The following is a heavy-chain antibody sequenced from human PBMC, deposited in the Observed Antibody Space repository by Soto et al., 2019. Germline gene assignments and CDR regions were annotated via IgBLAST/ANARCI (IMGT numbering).Heavy chain of an antibody. CDR3: ASLGRGDY. CDR2: MSGSTSAV. J-gene: IGHJ4*02. D-gene: IGHD1-26*01. V-gene: IGHV3-48*02. CDR1: GFTFSSYS. Sequence: ESGGGLVQPGGSLRLSCVVSGFTFSSYSMNWVRQAPGKGLEWVSYMSGSTSAVFYADSVRGRFTISRDNAKNSLYLQMNSLRDEDTAVYYCASLGRGDYWGQGTLVTVSS.